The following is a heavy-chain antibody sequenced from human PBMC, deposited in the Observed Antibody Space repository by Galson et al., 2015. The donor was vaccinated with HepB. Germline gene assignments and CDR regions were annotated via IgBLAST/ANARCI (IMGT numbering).Heavy chain of an antibody. CDR1: GGSVTDADYS. Sequence: TLSLTCTVSGGSVTDADYSWIWIRQSPGKTLEWIGHIYFSGATYYNPSFKSRLAISVDTSENQFSLTLRSVTAADTAVYYCAREGLCHNSGYCSIDYWGQGTPVTVSS. J-gene: IGHJ4*02. CDR2: IYFSGAT. CDR3: AREGLCHNSGYCSIDY. V-gene: IGHV4-30-4*08. D-gene: IGHD3-22*01.